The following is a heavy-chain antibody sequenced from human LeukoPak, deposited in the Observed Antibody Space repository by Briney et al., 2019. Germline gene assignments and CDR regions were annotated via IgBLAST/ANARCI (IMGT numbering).Heavy chain of an antibody. V-gene: IGHV4-31*03. CDR2: IYYSGST. Sequence: SQTLSLTCTVSGGSISSGGYYWSWIRQHPGKGLEWIGYIYYSGSTYYNPSLKNRVTISVDTSKNQFSLKLSSVTAADTAVYYCASHYYDILTGYTPRFDYWGQGTLVTVSS. D-gene: IGHD3-9*01. CDR3: ASHYYDILTGYTPRFDY. J-gene: IGHJ4*02. CDR1: GGSISSGGYY.